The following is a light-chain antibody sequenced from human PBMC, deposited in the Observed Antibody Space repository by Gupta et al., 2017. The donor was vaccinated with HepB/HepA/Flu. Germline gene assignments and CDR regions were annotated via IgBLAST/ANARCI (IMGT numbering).Light chain of an antibody. J-gene: IGLJ1*01. CDR3: YSYAGANLSV. Sequence: QSALPHPPSVSGSPGQSITVSCTGTSGDIGTYNVVSWYQHRPSKAHKLMIYEVNKRPAGVTNRFSGSKSGNTASLTIAGRQAEDEDDYYCYSYAGANLSVFGTGTKVTVL. CDR2: EVN. V-gene: IGLV2-23*02. CDR1: SGDIGTYNV.